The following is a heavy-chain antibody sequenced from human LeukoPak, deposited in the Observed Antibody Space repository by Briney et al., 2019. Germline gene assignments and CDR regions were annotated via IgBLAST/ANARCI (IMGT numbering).Heavy chain of an antibody. D-gene: IGHD1-1*01. CDR2: INAGNGNT. Sequence: GASVKVSCKASGGTFSKYTISWVRQRPGQGLEWMGWINAGNGNTKYSQKFQGRVTITRDTSASTAYMELSSLRSEDTAVYYCARKPGLGKYYFDYWGQGTLVTVSS. CDR3: ARKPGLGKYYFDY. CDR1: GGTFSKYT. J-gene: IGHJ4*02. V-gene: IGHV1-3*01.